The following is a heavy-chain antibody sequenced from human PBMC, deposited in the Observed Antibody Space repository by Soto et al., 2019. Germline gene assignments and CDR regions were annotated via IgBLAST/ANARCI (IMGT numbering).Heavy chain of an antibody. CDR1: GYSFTSYW. CDR3: AGCSGGSSYPNGAFDI. V-gene: IGHV5-51*01. Sequence: GASLKISCKGSGYSFTSYWIGWVRQMPGKGLEWMGIIYPGDSDTRYSPSFQGQVTISADKSISTAYLQWSSLTASDTAMYYCAGCSGGSSYPNGAFDIWGQGTMVTVSS. CDR2: IYPGDSDT. D-gene: IGHD2-15*01. J-gene: IGHJ3*02.